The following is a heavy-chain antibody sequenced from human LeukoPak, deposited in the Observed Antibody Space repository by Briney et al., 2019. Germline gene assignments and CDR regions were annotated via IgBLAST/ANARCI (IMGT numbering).Heavy chain of an antibody. Sequence: SETLSLTCAVYGGSFSGYYWSWIRQPPGKGLEWIGEINHSGSTNYNPSLESRVTISVDTSKNQFSLKLSSVTAADTAVYYCARGPVLTGYPADVWGKGTTVTVSS. CDR3: ARGPVLTGYPADV. CDR1: GGSFSGYY. D-gene: IGHD3-9*01. V-gene: IGHV4-34*01. J-gene: IGHJ6*04. CDR2: INHSGST.